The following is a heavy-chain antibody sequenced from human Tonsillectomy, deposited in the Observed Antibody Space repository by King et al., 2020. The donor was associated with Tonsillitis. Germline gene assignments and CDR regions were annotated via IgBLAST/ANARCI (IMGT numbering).Heavy chain of an antibody. V-gene: IGHV5-51*01. CDR3: ARPPTLSSPSNDY. D-gene: IGHD6-6*01. J-gene: IGHJ4*02. CDR1: GYSFTSYW. CDR2: IYPGDSDT. Sequence: QLVQSGAEVKKPGESLKISCKGSGYSFTSYWIGWVRQMPGKGLEWMGIIYPGDSDTRYSPSFQGQVTISADKSISTAYLQRRRLKASDTAIYYCARPPTLSSPSNDYWGQGTLVTVSS.